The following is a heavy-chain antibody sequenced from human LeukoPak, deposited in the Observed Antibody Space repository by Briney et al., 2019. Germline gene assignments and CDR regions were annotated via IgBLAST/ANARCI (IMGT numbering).Heavy chain of an antibody. V-gene: IGHV3-23*01. D-gene: IGHD6-13*01. CDR2: ISGSGGST. CDR1: GFTFSSYA. Sequence: GGSLRLSCAASGFTFSSYAMSWVRQAPGKGLEWVSAISGSGGSTYYADSVKGRFTISRDNAKNTLYLQMNSLRAEDTAVYYCARLYSSSWKTPDWFDPWGQGTLVTVSS. CDR3: ARLYSSSWKTPDWFDP. J-gene: IGHJ5*02.